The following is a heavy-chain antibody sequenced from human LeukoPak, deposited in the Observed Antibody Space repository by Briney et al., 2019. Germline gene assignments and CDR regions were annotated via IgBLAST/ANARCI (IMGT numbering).Heavy chain of an antibody. CDR3: ARDLVQLERRGWFDP. D-gene: IGHD1-1*01. V-gene: IGHV1-46*01. CDR1: GYTFTSYY. J-gene: IGHJ5*02. CDR2: INPSGGST. Sequence: GASVKVSCKASGYTFTSYYMHWVRQAPGQGLEWMGIINPSGGSTSYAQKLQGRVTMTRDTSTSTVYMELSSLRSKDTAVYYCARDLVQLERRGWFDPWGQGTLVTVSS.